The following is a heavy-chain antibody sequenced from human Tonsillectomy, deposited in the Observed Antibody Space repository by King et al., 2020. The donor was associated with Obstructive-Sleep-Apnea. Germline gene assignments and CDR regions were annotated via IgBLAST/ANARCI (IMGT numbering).Heavy chain of an antibody. J-gene: IGHJ4*02. V-gene: IGHV3-21*01. CDR1: GFTFSSYS. Sequence: VQLVESGGGLGKPGGSLRLSCAASGFTFSSYSMNWVRQAPGKGLVWVSSISSSTTYIYYADSVKGRFTISRDNAKNSLYLQMNSLRAEDTAVYYCAGEGTGYSNLFDYWGQGTLVTVSS. D-gene: IGHD5-12*01. CDR3: AGEGTGYSNLFDY. CDR2: ISSSTTYI.